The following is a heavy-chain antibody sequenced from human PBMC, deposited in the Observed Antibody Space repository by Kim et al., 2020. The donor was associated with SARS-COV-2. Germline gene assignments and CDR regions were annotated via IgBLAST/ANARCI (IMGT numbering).Heavy chain of an antibody. J-gene: IGHJ6*02. CDR2: INAGNGNT. D-gene: IGHD3-10*01. Sequence: ASVKVSCKASGYTFTSYAMHWVRQAPGQRLEWMGWINAGNGNTKYSQKFQGRVTITRDTSASTAYMELSSLRSEDTAVYYCACGSTEGFGSTMVRGVIIRDYYYYGMDVWGQGTTVTVSS. V-gene: IGHV1-3*01. CDR3: ACGSTEGFGSTMVRGVIIRDYYYYGMDV. CDR1: GYTFTSYA.